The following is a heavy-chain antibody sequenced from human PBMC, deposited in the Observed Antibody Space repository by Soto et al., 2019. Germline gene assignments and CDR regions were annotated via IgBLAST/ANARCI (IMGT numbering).Heavy chain of an antibody. CDR1: GYKFTTFW. CDR2: IDPTDSFT. V-gene: IGHV5-10-1*03. J-gene: IGHJ3*01. CDR3: ARPASGGSRDAFDV. D-gene: IGHD2-15*01. Sequence: EVQLEQSAAEVKKPGEPLKISCMASGYKFTTFWLNWVRQTPGKGLEWLGRIDPTDSFTNYSPPFEGHVTISVDRSISTAYLQWNSLQASDTAIYYCARPASGGSRDAFDVWGQGTTVTVSS.